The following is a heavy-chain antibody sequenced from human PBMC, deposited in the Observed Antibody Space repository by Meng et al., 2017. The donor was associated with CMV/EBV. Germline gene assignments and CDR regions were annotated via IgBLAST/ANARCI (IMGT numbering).Heavy chain of an antibody. V-gene: IGHV4-39*07. CDR3: ARDWRQLAPLNWFDP. J-gene: IGHJ5*02. CDR1: GGSISSSSYY. CDR2: IYHSGGT. Sequence: SETLSLTCTVSGGSISSSSYYWGWIRQPPGKGLEWIGSIYHSGGTYYNPSLKSRVTISVDTSKNQFSLKLSSVTAADTAVYYCARDWRQLAPLNWFDPWGQGTLVTVSS. D-gene: IGHD6-13*01.